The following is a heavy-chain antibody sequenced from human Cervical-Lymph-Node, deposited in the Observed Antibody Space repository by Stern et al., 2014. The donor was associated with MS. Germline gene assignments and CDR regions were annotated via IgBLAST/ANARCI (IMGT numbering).Heavy chain of an antibody. J-gene: IGHJ4*02. CDR1: GGTFSRYA. Sequence: QVQLVESGAEVKKAGSSVKVSCKASGGTFSRYAVSWVRQAPGQGLEWMGEIIPMFGAANYAQKFQGRVTITADESTNTAYMEVSSLRSDDTAIYYCARLPQLVDHRDYWWGQESLVTVSS. CDR3: ARLPQLVDHRDYW. V-gene: IGHV1-69*01. D-gene: IGHD4-17*01. CDR2: IIPMFGAA.